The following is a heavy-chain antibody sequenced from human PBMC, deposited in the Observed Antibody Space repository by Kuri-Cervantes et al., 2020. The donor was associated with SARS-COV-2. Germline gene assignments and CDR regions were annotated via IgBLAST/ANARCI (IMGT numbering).Heavy chain of an antibody. V-gene: IGHV3-30*18. Sequence: GESLKISCAASGFNFSNYGMHWVRQAPGKGLEWVAVISYNGSNEYYADSVKGRFTISRDNSKNTLYLQVNSLRAEDTSVYYCAKDPGTMARGHYYYGMDVWGQGTTVTVSS. J-gene: IGHJ6*02. D-gene: IGHD3-10*01. CDR3: AKDPGTMARGHYYYGMDV. CDR1: GFNFSNYG. CDR2: ISYNGSNE.